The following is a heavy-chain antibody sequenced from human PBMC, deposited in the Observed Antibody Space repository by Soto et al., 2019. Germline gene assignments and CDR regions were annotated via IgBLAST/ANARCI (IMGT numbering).Heavy chain of an antibody. Sequence: QVQLVQSGAEVKKPGASVKVSCKASGYTFTSYGISWVRQAPGQGLEWMGWISAYNGNTNYAQKLQGRVTMTTDTSPSTAYMELRSLRSDDTAVYYCARDAVLVVVAATPYYYGMDVWGQGTTVTVSS. D-gene: IGHD2-15*01. CDR1: GYTFTSYG. CDR2: ISAYNGNT. V-gene: IGHV1-18*01. CDR3: ARDAVLVVVAATPYYYGMDV. J-gene: IGHJ6*02.